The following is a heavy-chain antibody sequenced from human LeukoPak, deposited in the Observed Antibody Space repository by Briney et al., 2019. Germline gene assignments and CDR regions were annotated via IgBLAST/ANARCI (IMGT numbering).Heavy chain of an antibody. D-gene: IGHD5-12*01. J-gene: IGHJ4*02. CDR1: GFTFSSHW. Sequence: GGSLRLSCTASGFTFSSHWMTWVRQPPGKGLEWVANIKEDGSVKYYVDSVKGRFTISRDNTKNALYLQMNSLRADDAAVYFCARDSTWRLDYWGQGTLITVSS. CDR2: IKEDGSVK. V-gene: IGHV3-7*03. CDR3: ARDSTWRLDY.